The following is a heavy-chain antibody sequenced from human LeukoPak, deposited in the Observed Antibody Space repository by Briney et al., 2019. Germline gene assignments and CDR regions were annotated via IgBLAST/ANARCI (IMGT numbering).Heavy chain of an antibody. J-gene: IGHJ5*02. D-gene: IGHD3-10*01. CDR1: GGSFSGYY. V-gene: IGHV4-34*01. Sequence: SETLSLTCAVYGGSFSGYYWSWIRQPPVKGLEWIGEINHSGSTNYNPSLKSRVTISVDTSKNQFSLKLSSVTAADTAVYYCARGLVRGVFDPWGQGTLVTVSS. CDR3: ARGLVRGVFDP. CDR2: INHSGST.